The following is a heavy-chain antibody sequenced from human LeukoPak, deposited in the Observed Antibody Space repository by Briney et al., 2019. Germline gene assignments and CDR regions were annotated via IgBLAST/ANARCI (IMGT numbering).Heavy chain of an antibody. J-gene: IGHJ6*02. V-gene: IGHV3-33*01. CDR1: GFTFSSYG. CDR3: ARDGHYSSDNYYGMDV. D-gene: IGHD6-25*01. CDR2: IWYDGSNK. Sequence: GGSLRLSCAASGFTFSSYGMHWVRQAPGKGLEWVAVIWYDGSNKYYADSVKGRFTISRDNSKNTLYLQMNSLRAEDTAVYYCARDGHYSSDNYYGMDVWGQGTTVTVSS.